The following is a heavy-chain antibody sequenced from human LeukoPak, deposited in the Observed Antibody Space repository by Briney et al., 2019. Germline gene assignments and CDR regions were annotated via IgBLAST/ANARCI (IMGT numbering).Heavy chain of an antibody. CDR3: ARVTIVVVPASVHYYMDV. J-gene: IGHJ6*03. Sequence: SETLSLTCTVSGGSISSSAYYWGWIRQPPGKGLEWIGNIYYSGSTFYTPSLKGRVTISADTSKNQFSLKLSSVTAADTAVYYCARVTIVVVPASVHYYMDVWGKGTTVTVSS. CDR1: GGSISSSAYY. V-gene: IGHV4-39*07. CDR2: IYYSGST. D-gene: IGHD2-2*02.